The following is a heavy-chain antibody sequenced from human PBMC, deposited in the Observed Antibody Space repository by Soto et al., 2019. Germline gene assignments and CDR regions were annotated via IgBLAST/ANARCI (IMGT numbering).Heavy chain of an antibody. D-gene: IGHD3-10*01. Sequence: GASVKVSWKAAGYAITIYDINWVRQATGQGLEWMGWMNPNSGNTGYAQKFQGRVTMTRNTSISTAYMELSSLRSEDTAVYYCARGGVFFFAAPTNPFDYWGQGTLVTVSS. CDR2: MNPNSGNT. CDR3: ARGGVFFFAAPTNPFDY. CDR1: GYAITIYD. V-gene: IGHV1-8*01. J-gene: IGHJ4*02.